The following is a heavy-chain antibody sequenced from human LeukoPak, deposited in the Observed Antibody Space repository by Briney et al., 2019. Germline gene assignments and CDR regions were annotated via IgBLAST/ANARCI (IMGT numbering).Heavy chain of an antibody. CDR3: ARHAVDALDI. V-gene: IGHV4-59*08. CDR2: IYYSGST. CDR1: GGSISSYY. Sequence: PSETLPLTCTVSGGSISSYYWSWIRQPPGKGLEWIGYIYYSGSTNYNPSLKSRVTISVDTSKNQFSLKLSSVTAADTAVYYCARHAVDALDIWGQGTMVTVSS. J-gene: IGHJ3*02.